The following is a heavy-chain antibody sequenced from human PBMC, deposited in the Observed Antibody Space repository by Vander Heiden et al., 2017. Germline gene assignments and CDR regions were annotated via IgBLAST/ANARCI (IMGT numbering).Heavy chain of an antibody. CDR1: GVSSGDTHRDYA. CDR2: IKSKPYGGTT. D-gene: IGHD3-22*01. CDR3: ATYYDGSGYYYGILDAFEI. Sequence: EVQLEESGGGLVQPGRCLRLPCTASGVSSGDTHRDYAMSWFRQAPGKGLEWVAFIKSKPYGGTTEYAASVKGKFTISRDDSRSTAYLQMNSLKIEDTAMYYCATYYDGSGYYYGILDAFEIWGQGTMVTVSA. V-gene: IGHV3-49*03. J-gene: IGHJ3*02.